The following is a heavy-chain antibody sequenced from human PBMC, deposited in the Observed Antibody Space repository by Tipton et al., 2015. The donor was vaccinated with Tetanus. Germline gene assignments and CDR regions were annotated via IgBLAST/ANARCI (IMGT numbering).Heavy chain of an antibody. J-gene: IGHJ4*02. CDR2: INHSGST. D-gene: IGHD3-3*01. CDR3: ARGVTIFGVVTLDY. V-gene: IGHV4-34*01. CDR1: GGSFSGYY. Sequence: TLSLTCAVYGGSFSGYYWSWIRQPPGKGLEWIGEINHSGSTNYNPSLKSRVTISVDTSKNQFSLKLSSVTAAYTAVYYCARGVTIFGVVTLDYWGQGTLVTVSS.